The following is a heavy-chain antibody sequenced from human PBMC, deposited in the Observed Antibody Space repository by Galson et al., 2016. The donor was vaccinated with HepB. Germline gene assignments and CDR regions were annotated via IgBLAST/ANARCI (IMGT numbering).Heavy chain of an antibody. CDR2: ISYDGNTK. CDR3: ARDSGYGDHVIEY. V-gene: IGHV3-30*03. D-gene: IGHD5-12*01. CDR1: GFTFRTCG. J-gene: IGHJ4*02. Sequence: SLRLSCAASGFTFRTCGMHWVRQAPGKGLEWVASISYDGNTKYYVDSVKGRFTISRDNSENTLILQMNSLRGEDTAVYYCARDSGYGDHVIEYWGQGTLVTVSS.